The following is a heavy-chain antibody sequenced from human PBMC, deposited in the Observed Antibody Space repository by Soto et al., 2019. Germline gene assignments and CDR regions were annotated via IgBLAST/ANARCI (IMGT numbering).Heavy chain of an antibody. CDR1: GYTFTGYY. D-gene: IGHD3-10*01. CDR2: INPNSGGT. Sequence: QVQLVQSGAEVKKPGASVKVSCKASGYTFTGYYMHWVRQAPGQGLEWMGWINPNSGGTNYAQKFQGRVTMTRDTSISTAYMELSRLRSDDTAVYYCARVWFGELNYYSYGMDVWGQGTTVTVSS. V-gene: IGHV1-2*02. J-gene: IGHJ6*02. CDR3: ARVWFGELNYYSYGMDV.